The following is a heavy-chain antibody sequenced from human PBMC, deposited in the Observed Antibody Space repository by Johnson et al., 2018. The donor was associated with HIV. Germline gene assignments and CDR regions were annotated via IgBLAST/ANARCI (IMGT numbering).Heavy chain of an antibody. V-gene: IGHV3-30*02. Sequence: QVQLVESGGGVVQPGGSLRLSCAASGFTFSSYGMHWVRQAPGKGLEGVAFIRYDGSNKYYADSVKGRFTISRDNSKNTLYLQMNSLRAEDTAVYYCAKDQGWFGEFMNAFDIWGQGTMVTVSS. J-gene: IGHJ3*02. CDR1: GFTFSSYG. CDR2: IRYDGSNK. D-gene: IGHD3-10*01. CDR3: AKDQGWFGEFMNAFDI.